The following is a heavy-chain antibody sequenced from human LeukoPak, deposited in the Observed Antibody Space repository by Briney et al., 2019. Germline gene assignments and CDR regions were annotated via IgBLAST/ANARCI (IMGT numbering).Heavy chain of an antibody. CDR1: GFTFDDYA. J-gene: IGHJ4*02. CDR3: AKDKRMGSSGFLFDY. D-gene: IGHD3-22*01. CDR2: ISWDGGST. Sequence: GGSLRLSCAASGFTFDDYAMHWVRQAPGKGLEWVSLISWDGGSTYYADSVKGRFTISRDYSKNSLYLQMNSLRAEDTALYYCAKDKRMGSSGFLFDYWDQGTLVTVSS. V-gene: IGHV3-43D*03.